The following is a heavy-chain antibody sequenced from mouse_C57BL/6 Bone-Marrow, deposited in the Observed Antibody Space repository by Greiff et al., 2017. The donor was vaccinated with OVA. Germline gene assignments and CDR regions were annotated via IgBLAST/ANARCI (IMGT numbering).Heavy chain of an antibody. J-gene: IGHJ2*01. CDR3: ARDYYYFDV. CDR1: GYAFTNYL. CDR2: FNPGSGGT. V-gene: IGHV1-54*01. Sequence: QVQLQQSGAELVRPGTSVKVSCKASGYAFTNYLIEWVKQRPGQGLEWIGVFNPGSGGTNYNEKFKGKATLTADKSSSTAYMQLSSLTSEDSAVYFCARDYYYFDVWGPGTTLTVSS. D-gene: IGHD2-13*01.